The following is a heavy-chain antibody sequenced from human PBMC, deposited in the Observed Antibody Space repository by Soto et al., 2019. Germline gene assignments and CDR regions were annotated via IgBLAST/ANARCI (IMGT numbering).Heavy chain of an antibody. J-gene: IGHJ6*02. CDR2: ILYSGNT. CDR3: ARDPSYYDSSGYYHGTPYGLDV. D-gene: IGHD3-22*01. V-gene: IGHV4-59*01. CDR1: GGSINNYQ. Sequence: PSETLSLTCTVSGGSINNYQWGWIRQPPGKRLEWIGYILYSGNTNYNPSLKSRVTISVDTSKNQFSLKLSSVTAADTAVYYCARDPSYYDSSGYYHGTPYGLDVWGQGNTVT.